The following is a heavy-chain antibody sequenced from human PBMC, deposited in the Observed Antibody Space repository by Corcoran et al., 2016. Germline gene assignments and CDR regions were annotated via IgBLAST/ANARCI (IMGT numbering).Heavy chain of an antibody. Sequence: EVQLVESGGGLIQPGGSLRLSCAASGFTVSSNYMSWVRQAPGKGLEWVSVIYSGGSTYYADSVKGRFTISRDNSKNTLYLQMNSLRAEDTAVYYWARDFRAGTWAFDYWGQGTLVTVSS. V-gene: IGHV3-53*01. CDR2: IYSGGST. CDR1: GFTVSSNY. D-gene: IGHD6-19*01. J-gene: IGHJ4*02. CDR3: ARDFRAGTWAFDY.